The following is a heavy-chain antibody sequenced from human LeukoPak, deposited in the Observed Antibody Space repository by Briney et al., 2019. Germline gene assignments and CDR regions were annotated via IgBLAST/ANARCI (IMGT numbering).Heavy chain of an antibody. Sequence: SETLSLTCAVYGGSFSGYYWSWIRQPPGKGLEWIGEINHSGSTNYNPSLKSRVTISVDTSKNQFSLKLSTVTAADTAVYYCARAVTTVTTAPLDYWGQGTLVTVSS. CDR2: INHSGST. CDR1: GGSFSGYY. V-gene: IGHV4-34*01. J-gene: IGHJ4*02. CDR3: ARAVTTVTTAPLDY. D-gene: IGHD4-17*01.